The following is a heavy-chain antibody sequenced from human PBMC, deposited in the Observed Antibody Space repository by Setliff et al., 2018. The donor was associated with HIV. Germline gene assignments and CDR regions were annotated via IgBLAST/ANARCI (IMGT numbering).Heavy chain of an antibody. V-gene: IGHV1-2*02. D-gene: IGHD6-19*01. CDR2: INPNSGAT. CDR3: ARDPYSSGESDAFDI. CDR1: GYTFIDYY. J-gene: IGHJ3*02. Sequence: GPVKVSCKASGYTFIDYYMHWVRQAPGLGFEWMGWINPNSGATNYAQSFHARVTMTSDTSISTVYLELSSLRSDDTAVYYCARDPYSSGESDAFDIWGQGTMVTVSS.